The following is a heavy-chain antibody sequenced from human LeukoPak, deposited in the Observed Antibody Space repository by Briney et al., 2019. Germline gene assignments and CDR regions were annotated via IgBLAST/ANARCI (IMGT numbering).Heavy chain of an antibody. D-gene: IGHD3-10*01. CDR1: GGSISGYY. V-gene: IGHV4-4*07. CDR3: ASSYGSGSYHRNWFDP. J-gene: IGHJ5*02. CDR2: IYTSGST. Sequence: SETLSLTYIVSGGSISGYYWSWIRQPAGKGLEWIGRIYTSGSTNYNPSLKSRVTMSVDTSKNQFSLKLSSVTAADTAVYYCASSYGSGSYHRNWFDPWGQGTLVTVSS.